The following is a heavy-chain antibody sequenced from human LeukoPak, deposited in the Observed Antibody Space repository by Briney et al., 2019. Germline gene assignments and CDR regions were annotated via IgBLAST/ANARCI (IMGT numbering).Heavy chain of an antibody. CDR2: ISYDGSNK. Sequence: GGSLRLSCAASGFTFCSYGMHWVRQAPGKGLEWVAVISYDGSNKYYADSVKGRFTISRDNSKNTLYLQMNSLRAEDTAVYYCAKDLLSGSYSYYYYGMDVWGQGTTVTVSS. CDR1: GFTFCSYG. V-gene: IGHV3-30*18. D-gene: IGHD3-10*01. CDR3: AKDLLSGSYSYYYYGMDV. J-gene: IGHJ6*02.